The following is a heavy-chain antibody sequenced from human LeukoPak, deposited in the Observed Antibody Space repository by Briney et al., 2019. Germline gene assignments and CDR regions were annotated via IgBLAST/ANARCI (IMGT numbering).Heavy chain of an antibody. CDR3: ARVSGEGGYPRHYYFDY. D-gene: IGHD3-22*01. CDR2: IYSSGSI. CDR1: GGSISSGSYY. Sequence: PSETLSLTCTVSGGSISSGSYYWSWLRQPAGKGLEWIGRIYSSGSINYNPSLKSRVTISVDTSKNLFSLKLSSVTAADTAVYCCARVSGEGGYPRHYYFDYWGQGTLVTVSS. J-gene: IGHJ4*02. V-gene: IGHV4-61*02.